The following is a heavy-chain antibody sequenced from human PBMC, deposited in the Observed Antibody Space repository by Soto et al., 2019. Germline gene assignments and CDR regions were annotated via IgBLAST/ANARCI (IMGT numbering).Heavy chain of an antibody. J-gene: IGHJ4*02. D-gene: IGHD3-3*01. Sequence: PGESLKISCKGSGYSFTTYWISWVRQMPGKGLEWMGRIDPSDSYTSYSPSFQGHVTISADKSLSTAYLQWSSLKASDTAMYYCARRRDDGYNFSRFDYWGQGSLVTVSS. CDR3: ARRRDDGYNFSRFDY. V-gene: IGHV5-10-1*01. CDR2: IDPSDSYT. CDR1: GYSFTTYW.